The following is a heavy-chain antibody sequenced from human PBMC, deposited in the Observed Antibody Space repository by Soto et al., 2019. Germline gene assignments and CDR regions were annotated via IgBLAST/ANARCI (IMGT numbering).Heavy chain of an antibody. CDR2: IYYSGST. CDR1: GGSISSGDYY. Sequence: SETLSLTCTVSGGSISSGDYYWSWIRQPPGKGLEWIGYIYYSGSTNYNPSLKSRVTIPVDTSKNQFSLKLSSVTAADTAVYYCARRYGGNFDYWGQGTLVTVSS. V-gene: IGHV4-30-4*02. J-gene: IGHJ4*02. D-gene: IGHD1-26*01. CDR3: ARRYGGNFDY.